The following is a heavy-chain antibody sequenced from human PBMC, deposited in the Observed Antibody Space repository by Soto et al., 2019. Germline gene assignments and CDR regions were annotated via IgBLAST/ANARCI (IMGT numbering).Heavy chain of an antibody. V-gene: IGHV3-48*04. CDR2: INTRSSNI. J-gene: IGHJ5*02. D-gene: IGHD2-15*01. CDR3: ARGGGSVAVAATKFNWFDP. Sequence: EVQLVESGGGLVQPGGSLRLSCAASGFSISSYGMNWVHQAPGKGLEWISYINTRSSNIYYADSVKGRFTISRDNAKNSLYLQMNSLRADDTGVYYCARGGGSVAVAATKFNWFDPWGQGTLVSVSS. CDR1: GFSISSYG.